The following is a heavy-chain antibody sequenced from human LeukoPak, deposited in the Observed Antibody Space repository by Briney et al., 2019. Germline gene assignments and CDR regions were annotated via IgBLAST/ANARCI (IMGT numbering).Heavy chain of an antibody. J-gene: IGHJ6*02. CDR3: ARDIAYYYGSGSFYGMDV. V-gene: IGHV4-59*01. Sequence: PSETLSLTCTVSGGSISSYHWSWIRPPPGKGLGGIGNIYYSGSTNYNPSLKSRVTISVDTSKNQFSLKLSSVTAADTAVYYCARDIAYYYGSGSFYGMDVWGQGTTVTVSS. CDR1: GGSISSYH. D-gene: IGHD3-10*01. CDR2: IYYSGST.